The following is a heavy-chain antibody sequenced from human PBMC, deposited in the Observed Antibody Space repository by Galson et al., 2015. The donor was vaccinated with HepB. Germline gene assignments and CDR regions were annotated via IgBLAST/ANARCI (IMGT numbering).Heavy chain of an antibody. J-gene: IGHJ6*02. D-gene: IGHD3-10*01. CDR3: ARGEGRGSGISYSGLNV. V-gene: IGHV3-66*01. CDR2: VYSDGTK. Sequence: SLRLSCALSGFSFGDSYLTWVRLGPGKGLEWVSIVYSDGTKDYAESVKGRFTIYRGLIDNTLHLRMNSLTVDDTAVYCCARGEGRGSGISYSGLNVWGQGTTVTVSS. CDR1: GFSFGDSY.